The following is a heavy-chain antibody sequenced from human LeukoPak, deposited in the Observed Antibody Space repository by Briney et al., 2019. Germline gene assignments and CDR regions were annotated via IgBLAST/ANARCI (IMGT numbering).Heavy chain of an antibody. D-gene: IGHD6-13*01. Sequence: SVKVSCKASGYTFTSYGISWVRQAPGQGLEWMGGIIPIFGTANYAQKFQGRVTITADESASTAYMELSSLRSEDTAVYYCARDRGSTAAGNNWFDPWGQGTLVTVSS. V-gene: IGHV1-69*13. J-gene: IGHJ5*02. CDR3: ARDRGSTAAGNNWFDP. CDR2: IIPIFGTA. CDR1: GYTFTSYG.